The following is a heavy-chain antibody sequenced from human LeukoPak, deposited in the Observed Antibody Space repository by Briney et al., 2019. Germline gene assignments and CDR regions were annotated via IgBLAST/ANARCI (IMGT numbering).Heavy chain of an antibody. V-gene: IGHV3-20*04. Sequence: GGSLRLSCAASGFTFSSYSMNWVRQAPGKGLEWVSGISWNGGSTGYADSVKGRFTISRDNAKNSLYLQMNSLRAEDTALFYCARDAVLRNIAAAGHFDNWGQGTLVTVSS. J-gene: IGHJ4*02. CDR1: GFTFSSYS. CDR2: ISWNGGST. CDR3: ARDAVLRNIAAAGHFDN. D-gene: IGHD6-13*01.